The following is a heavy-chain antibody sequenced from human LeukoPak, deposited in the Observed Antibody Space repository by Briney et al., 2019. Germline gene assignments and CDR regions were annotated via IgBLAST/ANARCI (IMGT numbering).Heavy chain of an antibody. J-gene: IGHJ4*02. Sequence: GESLKISCKGSGYSITSYWNGWVRQMPGKGLEWMGINYPGDSDTRYSPSFQGQVTISADKSISTAYLQWSSLKASDTAMYYCASTTVTAREKYYFEYWGQGTLVTVSS. CDR1: GYSITSYW. CDR3: ASTTVTAREKYYFEY. CDR2: NYPGDSDT. D-gene: IGHD4-17*01. V-gene: IGHV5-51*01.